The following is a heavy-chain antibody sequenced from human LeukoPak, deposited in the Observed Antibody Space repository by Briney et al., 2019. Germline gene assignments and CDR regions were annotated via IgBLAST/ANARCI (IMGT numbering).Heavy chain of an antibody. Sequence: GGSLRLSCEASGFTFSDYYMSWIRQAPGKGLEWVSYISTTGSTKYYADSVKGRFTISRDNAKNSLYLQTNSLRAEDTAVYYCARVPTTVTYTDYWGQGTLVTVSS. CDR2: ISTTGSTK. D-gene: IGHD4-17*01. CDR1: GFTFSDYY. CDR3: ARVPTTVTYTDY. V-gene: IGHV3-11*01. J-gene: IGHJ4*02.